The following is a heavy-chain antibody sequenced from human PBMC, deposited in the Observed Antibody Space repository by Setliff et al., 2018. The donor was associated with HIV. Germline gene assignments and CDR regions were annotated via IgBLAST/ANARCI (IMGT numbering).Heavy chain of an antibody. CDR1: GGSIVNNNYY. CDR3: ATLNFPLNWFDP. J-gene: IGHJ5*02. Sequence: PSETLSLTCIVSGGSIVNNNYYWGWIRQPPGKGLEWIGSVYYSGSTHYNLALMSRVTISMDTSRNQFSVKLSSVTAADTAIYYCATLNFPLNWFDPWGQGTPVTVSS. CDR2: VYYSGST. V-gene: IGHV4-39*01.